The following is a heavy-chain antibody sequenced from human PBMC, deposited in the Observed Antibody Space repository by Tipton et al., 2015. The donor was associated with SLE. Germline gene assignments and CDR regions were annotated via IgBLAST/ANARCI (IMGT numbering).Heavy chain of an antibody. J-gene: IGHJ4*02. V-gene: IGHV4-39*07. D-gene: IGHD2-8*01. CDR2: LYYSGNT. Sequence: TLSLTCTVSGGSIRSSRHFWGWIRQPPGKGLEWIGVLYYSGNTYYNPSLKSPVTLSIDTSKNQFSLKMRSVTAADTAVYFCARGYCSDGVCYGLGFFDYWGQGNLVTVSS. CDR1: GGSIRSSRHF. CDR3: ARGYCSDGVCYGLGFFDY.